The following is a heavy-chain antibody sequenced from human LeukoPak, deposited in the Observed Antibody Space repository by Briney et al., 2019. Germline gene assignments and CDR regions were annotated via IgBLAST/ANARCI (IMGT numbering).Heavy chain of an antibody. Sequence: PGGSLRLSCAASGFTFGSYSMNWVRQAPGKGLEWVSSISSSSSYIYYADSVKGRFTISRDNAKNSLYLQMNSLRAEDTAVYYCARVPSGSYAGWGRGTLVTVSS. J-gene: IGHJ4*02. CDR3: ARVPSGSYAG. V-gene: IGHV3-21*01. CDR2: ISSSSSYI. CDR1: GFTFGSYS. D-gene: IGHD1-26*01.